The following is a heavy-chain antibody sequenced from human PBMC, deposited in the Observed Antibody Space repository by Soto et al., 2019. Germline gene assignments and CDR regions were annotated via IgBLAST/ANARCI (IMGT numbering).Heavy chain of an antibody. CDR1: GFTFNTYA. CDR3: TTDSRTTLPEIRFDY. V-gene: IGHV3-23*01. Sequence: GGSLRLSCAASGFTFNTYAMSWVRQAPGKGLEWVSGISGSAGSTYYADSVKGRFTISRDNSKNTLYLQMNSLKIEDTGVYYCTTDSRTTLPEIRFDYWGHGTQVTVSS. D-gene: IGHD1-26*01. J-gene: IGHJ4*01. CDR2: ISGSAGST.